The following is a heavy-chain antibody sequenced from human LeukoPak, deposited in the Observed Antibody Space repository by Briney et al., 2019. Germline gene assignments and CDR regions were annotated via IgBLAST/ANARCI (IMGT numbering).Heavy chain of an antibody. Sequence: GGSLRLSCAASGFTFNNYAMSWVRQAPGKGLEWVSSISSSNTYIYYADSVKGRFTISRDNAKNSLYLQMNSLRAEDTAVYYCARLYDFWSGYHDYWGQGTLVTVSS. CDR2: ISSSNTYI. V-gene: IGHV3-21*01. J-gene: IGHJ4*02. CDR3: ARLYDFWSGYHDY. D-gene: IGHD3-3*01. CDR1: GFTFNNYA.